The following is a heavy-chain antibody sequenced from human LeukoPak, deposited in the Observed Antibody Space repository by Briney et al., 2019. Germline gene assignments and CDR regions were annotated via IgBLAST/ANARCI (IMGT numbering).Heavy chain of an antibody. CDR2: MYIGGTR. CDR3: ARDLPRENSYAYGFWFDP. Sequence: SETLSLTRPAPGASMGTDYGTGLREAAGVGLEGRGRMYIGGTRNYNPSLKSRVTMSIDTSKNQCSLKLSSVTAADTAVYYCARDLPRENSYAYGFWFDPWGQGTLVTVSS. D-gene: IGHD3-16*01. J-gene: IGHJ5*02. V-gene: IGHV4-4*07. CDR1: GASMGTDY.